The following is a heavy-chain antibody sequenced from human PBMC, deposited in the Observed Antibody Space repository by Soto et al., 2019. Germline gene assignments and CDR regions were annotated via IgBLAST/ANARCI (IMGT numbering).Heavy chain of an antibody. CDR3: ARDGPSRSRYYFDY. J-gene: IGHJ4*02. Sequence: EVQLVESGGGLVQPGGSLRLSCAASGFTVSSNYMNWVRQAPGKGREWVSIIYGAASTYYADSVKGRFTISRDNSKNTLYLQMNSLRAEDTAVYYCARDGPSRSRYYFDYGGQGTLVTVSS. CDR1: GFTVSSNY. V-gene: IGHV3-66*01. CDR2: IYGAAST. D-gene: IGHD6-13*01.